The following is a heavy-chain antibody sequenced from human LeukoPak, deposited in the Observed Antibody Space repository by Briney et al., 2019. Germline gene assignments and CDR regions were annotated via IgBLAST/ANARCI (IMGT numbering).Heavy chain of an antibody. V-gene: IGHV3-21*01. CDR2: ISSSSSYI. CDR1: GFTYSNYD. Sequence: GGSLRLSCAASGFTYSNYDMHWVRQAPGKGLEWVSAISSSSSYIYYADSIKGRFTISRDNAENSLYLQMNSLRAVDTAVYFCARGEEKATITALDSWGQGTLVTVSS. J-gene: IGHJ4*02. D-gene: IGHD5-24*01. CDR3: ARGEEKATITALDS.